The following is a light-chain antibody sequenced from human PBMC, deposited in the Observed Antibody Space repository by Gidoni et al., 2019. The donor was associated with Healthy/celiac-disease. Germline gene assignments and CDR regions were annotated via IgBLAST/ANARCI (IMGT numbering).Light chain of an antibody. CDR1: QSVSSSY. Sequence: EIVLTQSPGTLSLSPGERATLSCSASQSVSSSYLAWYQHTPGQAPRLLIYGASSRATGIPYRFSGSGSGTDFTITISRLEPEDFAVYYCQQYGSSQITFGQGTRLGIK. V-gene: IGKV3-20*01. CDR2: GAS. CDR3: QQYGSSQIT. J-gene: IGKJ5*01.